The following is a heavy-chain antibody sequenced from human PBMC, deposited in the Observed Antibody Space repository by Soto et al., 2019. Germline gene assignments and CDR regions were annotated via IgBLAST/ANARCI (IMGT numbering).Heavy chain of an antibody. V-gene: IGHV4-34*01. J-gene: IGHJ6*02. CDR1: GGSFSGYY. CDR2: INHSGST. CDR3: ARLVVVVAATSYYGMDV. Sequence: QVQLQQWGAGLLKPSETLSLTCAVYGGSFSGYYWRWIRQPPGKGLEWIGEINHSGSTNYNPSLKSRVTISVDTSKNQFSLKLSSVTAADTAVYYCARLVVVVAATSYYGMDVWGQGTTVTVSS. D-gene: IGHD2-15*01.